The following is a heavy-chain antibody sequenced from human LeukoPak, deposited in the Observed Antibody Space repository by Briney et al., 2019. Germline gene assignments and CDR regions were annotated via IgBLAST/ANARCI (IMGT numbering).Heavy chain of an antibody. CDR3: AKGKVVPATIYDY. CDR1: GLTSSSYA. J-gene: IGHJ4*02. V-gene: IGHV3-23*01. Sequence: GRSLRPSCAASGLTSSSYAMGWGRHAPGEGLEWGSGFSGGVGSTSYAGSVRGRFTISRDNSKNTLYLQMNSLRAEDTAVYYCAKGKVVPATIYDYWGQGTLVTVSS. CDR2: FSGGVGST. D-gene: IGHD2-2*02.